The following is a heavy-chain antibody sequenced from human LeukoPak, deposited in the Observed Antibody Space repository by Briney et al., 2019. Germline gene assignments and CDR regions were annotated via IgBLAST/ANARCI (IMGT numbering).Heavy chain of an antibody. J-gene: IGHJ4*02. V-gene: IGHV4-34*01. CDR1: GGSFSGCY. Sequence: SETLSLTCAVYGGSFSGCYWSWIREPPGKGLGWSWEINHSGSTNYNPSLKSRVTISVDTSKNQFSLKLSSVTAADTAVYYCARHQQNLYCSSTSCYVHGFDYWGQGTLVTVSS. CDR3: ARHQQNLYCSSTSCYVHGFDY. CDR2: INHSGST. D-gene: IGHD2-2*01.